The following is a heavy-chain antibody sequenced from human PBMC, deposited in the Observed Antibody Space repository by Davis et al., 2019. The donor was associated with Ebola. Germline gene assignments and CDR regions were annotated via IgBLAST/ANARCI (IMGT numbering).Heavy chain of an antibody. CDR3: ARMPDYSNYLWYYYGMDV. J-gene: IGHJ6*02. CDR2: INAGNGNT. D-gene: IGHD4-11*01. Sequence: ASVKVSCKASGYTSTNNAIHWVRQAPGQRLEWMGWINAGNGNTKYSQKFQGRVTITRDTSASTAYMELSSLRSEDTAVYYCARMPDYSNYLWYYYGMDVWGQGTTVTVSS. V-gene: IGHV1-3*01. CDR1: GYTSTNNA.